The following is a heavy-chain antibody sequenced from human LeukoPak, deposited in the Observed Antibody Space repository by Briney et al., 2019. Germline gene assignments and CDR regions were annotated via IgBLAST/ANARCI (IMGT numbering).Heavy chain of an antibody. CDR1: GGSISSYY. CDR2: IYYSGST. V-gene: IGHV4-59*12. J-gene: IGHJ6*02. D-gene: IGHD1-20*01. Sequence: SETLSLTCTVSGGSISSYYWSWIRQPPGKGLEWIGYIYYSGSTNYNPSLKSRVIISVDTSKNQFSLKLSSVTAADTAVYYCARDHNPYNWNVKNYYYGMDVWGQGTTVTVSS. CDR3: ARDHNPYNWNVKNYYYGMDV.